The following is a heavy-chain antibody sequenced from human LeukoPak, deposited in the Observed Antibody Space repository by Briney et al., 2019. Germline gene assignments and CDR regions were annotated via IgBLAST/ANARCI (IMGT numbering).Heavy chain of an antibody. CDR2: IFYSGGT. CDR3: ARRNTADASIDF. J-gene: IGHJ4*02. D-gene: IGHD2/OR15-2a*01. V-gene: IGHV4-59*08. CDR1: GGSMGGHW. Sequence: SETLSLTCTVSGGSMGGHWWSWIRQSPGKGLEWIGDIFYSGGTNNNSPLKSRLTMSLDTSKNQFSLKLSSVTAADTAMYYCARRNTADASIDFWGQGILVIASS.